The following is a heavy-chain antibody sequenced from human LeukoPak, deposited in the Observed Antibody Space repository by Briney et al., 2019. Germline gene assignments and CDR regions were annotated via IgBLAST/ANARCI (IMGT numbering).Heavy chain of an antibody. J-gene: IGHJ6*02. CDR1: GGSISSSSYY. Sequence: SETLSLTCTVSGGSISSSSYYWGWIRQPPGKGLEWIGSIYYSGSTYYNPSLKSRITISVDTSKNQFSLKLSSVTAADTAVYYCARVLGSGSYYYYYGMDVWGQGTTVTVSS. CDR2: IYYSGST. V-gene: IGHV4-39*01. D-gene: IGHD1-26*01. CDR3: ARVLGSGSYYYYYGMDV.